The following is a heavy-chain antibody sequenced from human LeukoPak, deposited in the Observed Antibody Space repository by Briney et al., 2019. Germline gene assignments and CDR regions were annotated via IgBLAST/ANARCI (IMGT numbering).Heavy chain of an antibody. V-gene: IGHV3-11*01. Sequence: ISSGDGPTYYADSVKGRFTISRDNAKNSLFPQMNSLRVEDTAVYYCATWTGITPYWGQGTLVTVSS. D-gene: IGHD1-20*01. J-gene: IGHJ4*02. CDR3: ATWTGITPY. CDR2: ISSGDGPT.